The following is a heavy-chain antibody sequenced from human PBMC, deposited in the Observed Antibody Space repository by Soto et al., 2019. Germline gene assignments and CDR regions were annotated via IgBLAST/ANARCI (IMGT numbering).Heavy chain of an antibody. CDR2: IIPMLAVT. CDR1: GGTFSTYT. D-gene: IGHD2-2*01. Sequence: QVHLVQSGAEVKKPGSSVKVSCKAAGGTFSTYTLIWVRQAPGQGLEWMGRIIPMLAVTNSAQRFQGRFTLTADKSTSTAFMELTSLRSADTAVYYCSIGSWSAETFDIWGQGTMVTVSS. CDR3: SIGSWSAETFDI. J-gene: IGHJ3*02. V-gene: IGHV1-69*02.